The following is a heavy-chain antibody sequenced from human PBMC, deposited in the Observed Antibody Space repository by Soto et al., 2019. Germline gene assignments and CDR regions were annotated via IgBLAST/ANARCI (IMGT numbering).Heavy chain of an antibody. CDR2: ISRSGSTI. CDR3: AGAFDI. Sequence: ESGGGLVQPGGSLRLSCAASGFSFSDYNMNWVRQAPGKGLEWVSYISRSGSTISYADSVKGRFTISRDNAKNSLYLQMNSLRAEDTAVYYCAGAFDIWGQGTVVTVSS. J-gene: IGHJ3*02. CDR1: GFSFSDYN. V-gene: IGHV3-48*01.